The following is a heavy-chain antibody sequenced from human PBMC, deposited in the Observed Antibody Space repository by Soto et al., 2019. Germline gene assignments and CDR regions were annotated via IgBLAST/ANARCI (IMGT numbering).Heavy chain of an antibody. CDR3: ARVPDY. V-gene: IGHV4-39*07. J-gene: IGHJ4*02. Sequence: SETLSLTCDVSGDTISTGGYYWGWIRQPPGKGLEWIGSIYYSGSTYYNPSLKSRVTISVDTSKNQFSLKLSSVTAADTAVYYCARVPDYWGQGILVTVSS. CDR1: GDTISTGGYY. CDR2: IYYSGST. D-gene: IGHD2-2*01.